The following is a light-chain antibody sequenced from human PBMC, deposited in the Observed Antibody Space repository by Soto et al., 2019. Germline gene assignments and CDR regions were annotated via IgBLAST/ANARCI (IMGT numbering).Light chain of an antibody. CDR3: SSYAGSNNFVV. Sequence: QSALTQPPSASGSPGQSVTISCTGTSSDVGGYNYVSWYQQYPGKAPKLMIYEVSKRPSGVPDRFSGSKSGNTASLTVSGLQAEDEADYYCSSYAGSNNFVVFGGGTQLTGL. V-gene: IGLV2-8*01. J-gene: IGLJ2*01. CDR1: SSDVGGYNY. CDR2: EVS.